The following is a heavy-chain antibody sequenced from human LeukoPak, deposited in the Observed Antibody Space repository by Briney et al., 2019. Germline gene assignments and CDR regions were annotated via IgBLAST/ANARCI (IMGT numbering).Heavy chain of an antibody. V-gene: IGHV3-53*01. CDR1: GFTVSSNY. Sequence: GGSLRLSCAASGFTVSSNYMSWVRQAPGKGLEWVSVIYSGGSTYYADSVKGRFTISRDNSKNTLYLQMNSLRAEDTAVYYCAKVMAAAQPRFDAFDIWGQGTMVTVSS. J-gene: IGHJ3*02. CDR2: IYSGGST. CDR3: AKVMAAAQPRFDAFDI. D-gene: IGHD2-15*01.